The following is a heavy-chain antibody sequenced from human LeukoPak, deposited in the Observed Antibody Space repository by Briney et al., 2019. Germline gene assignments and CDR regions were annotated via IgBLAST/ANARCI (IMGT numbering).Heavy chain of an antibody. Sequence: PGGSLRLSCAASGFTFSSHSMNWVRQAPGKGLEWVSSISTSSSYIYYAGSVKGRFTISRDNAKNSLYLQMNSLRAEDTAVYYCARDYMVRGVTYYYGMDVWGQGTTVTVSS. CDR1: GFTFSSHS. J-gene: IGHJ6*02. CDR2: ISTSSSYI. D-gene: IGHD3-10*01. CDR3: ARDYMVRGVTYYYGMDV. V-gene: IGHV3-21*01.